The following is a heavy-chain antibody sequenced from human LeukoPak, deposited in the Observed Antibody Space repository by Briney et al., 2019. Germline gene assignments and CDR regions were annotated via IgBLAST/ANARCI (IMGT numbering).Heavy chain of an antibody. Sequence: ASVKVSCKASGYTFTSYGISWVRQAPGQGLEWMGWISAYNGNTNYAQKLQGRVTMTTDTSTSTAYMELRSLRSDDTAVYYCARHKANSDPNWFDPWGQGTLVTVSS. CDR1: GYTFTSYG. D-gene: IGHD5-18*01. CDR3: ARHKANSDPNWFDP. V-gene: IGHV1-18*01. J-gene: IGHJ5*02. CDR2: ISAYNGNT.